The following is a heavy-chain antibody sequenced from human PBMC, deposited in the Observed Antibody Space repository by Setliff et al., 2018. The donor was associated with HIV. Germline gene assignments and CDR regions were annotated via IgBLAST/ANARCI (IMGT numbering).Heavy chain of an antibody. CDR1: GGSISLHY. V-gene: IGHV4-59*11. D-gene: IGHD3-22*01. Sequence: KPSETLSLTCTISGGSISLHYWSWIRQPPGKGLEWIGTIYYDGSTIYDPSLRSRVTMSVDTSKNQFSLNLNSVTAADTAMYYCARRGDSSGCYDAFDVWGQGTKVTVSS. CDR2: IYYDGST. CDR3: ARRGDSSGCYDAFDV. J-gene: IGHJ3*01.